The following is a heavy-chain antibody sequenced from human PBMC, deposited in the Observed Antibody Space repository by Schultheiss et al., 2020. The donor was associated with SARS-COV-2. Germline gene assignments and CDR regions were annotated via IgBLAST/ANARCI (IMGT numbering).Heavy chain of an antibody. D-gene: IGHD6-6*01. J-gene: IGHJ4*02. CDR3: AREYSSSYFDY. CDR2: MNPNSGNT. Sequence: ASVKVSCKASGYTFTSYDINWVRQATGQGLEWMGWMNPNSGNTGYAQKFQGRVTMTRDTSISTAYMELNSLRDEDTAMYYCAREYSSSYFDYWGQGTLVTVSS. CDR1: GYTFTSYD. V-gene: IGHV1-8*01.